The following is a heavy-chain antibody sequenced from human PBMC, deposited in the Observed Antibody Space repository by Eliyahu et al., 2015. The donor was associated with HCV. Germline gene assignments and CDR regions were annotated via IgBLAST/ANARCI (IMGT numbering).Heavy chain of an antibody. CDR2: IYSGGST. D-gene: IGHD1-14*01. CDR1: GFTVSSNY. CDR3: AIMAGPGDWFDP. V-gene: IGHV3-66*01. Sequence: EVQLVXSGGGLVQPGGXLXLSCAASGFTVSSNYMSWVRQAPGKGLEWVSVIYSGGSTYYADSVKGRFTISRDNSKNTLYLQMNSLRAEDTAVYYCAIMAGPGDWFDPWGQGTLVTVSS. J-gene: IGHJ5*02.